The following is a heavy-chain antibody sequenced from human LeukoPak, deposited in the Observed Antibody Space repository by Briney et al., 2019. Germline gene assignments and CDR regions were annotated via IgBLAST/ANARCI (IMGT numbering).Heavy chain of an antibody. Sequence: GGSLRLSCAASGFTFSSYAMHWVRQAPGKGLEWVAVISYDGSNKYYADSVKGRFTISRDNSKNTLYLQMNGLRAEDTAVYYCARGLGYCSSTSCPYYYYGMDVWGKGTTVAVSS. D-gene: IGHD2-2*01. CDR1: GFTFSSYA. CDR2: ISYDGSNK. J-gene: IGHJ6*04. V-gene: IGHV3-30*04. CDR3: ARGLGYCSSTSCPYYYYGMDV.